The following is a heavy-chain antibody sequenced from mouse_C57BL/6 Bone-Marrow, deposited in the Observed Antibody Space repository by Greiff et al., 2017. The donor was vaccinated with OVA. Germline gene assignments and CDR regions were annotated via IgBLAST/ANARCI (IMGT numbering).Heavy chain of an antibody. V-gene: IGHV1-26*01. J-gene: IGHJ3*01. Sequence: VQLQQSGPELVKPGASVKISCKASGYTFTDYYMNWVKQSHGKSLEWIGDINPNNGGTSFNQKFKGKATLTVDKSSSTAYMELRSLTSEDSAVYYCAADYYYGSSYSWFAYWGQGTLVTVSA. CDR2: INPNNGGT. D-gene: IGHD1-1*01. CDR3: AADYYYGSSYSWFAY. CDR1: GYTFTDYY.